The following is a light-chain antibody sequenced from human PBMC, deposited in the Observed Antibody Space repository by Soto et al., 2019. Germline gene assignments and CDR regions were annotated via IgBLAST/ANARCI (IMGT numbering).Light chain of an antibody. Sequence: AIQVTQSPSSLSASVGDRVTISCRASQGIGHDLGWYQQKPGKAPKLLIYEASTLQTGVASRFSGSGSGTDFTLTISSLQPEDFATYYCLQDYVYPWTFGQGTKVEVK. CDR3: LQDYVYPWT. V-gene: IGKV1-6*01. CDR1: QGIGHD. CDR2: EAS. J-gene: IGKJ1*01.